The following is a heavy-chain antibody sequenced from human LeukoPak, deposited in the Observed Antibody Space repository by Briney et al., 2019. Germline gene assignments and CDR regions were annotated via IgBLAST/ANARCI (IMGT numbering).Heavy chain of an antibody. V-gene: IGHV4-4*09. J-gene: IGHJ6*03. D-gene: IGHD6-6*01. CDR2: IYTSGST. CDR3: ASSSSSAKLYYYYYYYMDV. Sequence: WETLSLTCTVSGGSIGSYYWSWIRQPPGKGLEWIGYIYTSGSTNYNPSLKSRVTISVDTSKNQFSLKLSSVTAADTAVYYCASSSSSAKLYYYYYYYMDVWGKGTTVTVSS. CDR1: GGSIGSYY.